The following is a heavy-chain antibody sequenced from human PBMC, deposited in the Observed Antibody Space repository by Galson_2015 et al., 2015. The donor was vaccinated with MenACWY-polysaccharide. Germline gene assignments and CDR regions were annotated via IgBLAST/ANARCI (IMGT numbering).Heavy chain of an antibody. V-gene: IGHV1-8*01. J-gene: IGHJ6*03. CDR3: ARGSHYSYYYMDV. CDR1: GYTFGSRD. Sequence: SVKVSCKASGYTFGSRDINWVRQATGQGLEWMGWMNPNSGNTGYAQKFKGRVTMTRNTSIITAYMELSSLRSEDTAVYYCARGSHYSYYYMDVWGKGTTVIVSS. CDR2: MNPNSGNT.